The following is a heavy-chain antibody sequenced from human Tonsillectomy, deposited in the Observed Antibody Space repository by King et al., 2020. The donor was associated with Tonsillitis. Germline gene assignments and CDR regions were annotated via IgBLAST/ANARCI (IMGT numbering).Heavy chain of an antibody. D-gene: IGHD2-2*01. Sequence: VQLVESGAEVKKPGASVKVSCKASGYTFTSYYMHWVRQAPGQGLEWMGIINPSGGSTSYAQTFQGRVTMTRDTSTSTVYMELSSLRSEDTAVYYCARGPRYCSSTSCYAHYGMDVWGQGTTVTVSS. CDR2: INPSGGST. V-gene: IGHV1-46*03. CDR3: ARGPRYCSSTSCYAHYGMDV. CDR1: GYTFTSYY. J-gene: IGHJ6*02.